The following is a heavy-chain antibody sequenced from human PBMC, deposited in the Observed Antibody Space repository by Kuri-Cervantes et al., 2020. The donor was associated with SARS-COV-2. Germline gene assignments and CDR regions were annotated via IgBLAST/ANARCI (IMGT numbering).Heavy chain of an antibody. CDR2: IYYSGST. CDR1: GGPVSSTSSY. CDR3: ARSSSWYRGRYYYYYGMDV. V-gene: IGHV4-39*07. J-gene: IGHJ6*02. D-gene: IGHD6-13*01. Sequence: SETLSLTCTVSGGPVSSTSSYWGWIRQPPGKGLEWIGSIYYSGSTYYNPSLKSRVTISVDTSKNQFSLKLSSVTAADTAVYYCARSSSWYRGRYYYYYGMDVWGQGTTVTVSS.